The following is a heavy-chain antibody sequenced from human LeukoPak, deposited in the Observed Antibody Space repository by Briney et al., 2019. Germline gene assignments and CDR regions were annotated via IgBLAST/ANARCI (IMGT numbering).Heavy chain of an antibody. CDR2: LSGSGGSP. CDR1: GFTFSSYA. CDR3: ANALGGGNTWYYFDC. V-gene: IGHV3-23*01. D-gene: IGHD6-13*01. J-gene: IGHJ4*02. Sequence: GGSLRLSCAASGFTFSSYAMSWVRQAPGKGLEWVSRLSGSGGSPNYANSVKGRFTISRDNSKNTLYLQMNSLRAEDTAVYYCANALGGGNTWYYFDCWGQGTLVTVYS.